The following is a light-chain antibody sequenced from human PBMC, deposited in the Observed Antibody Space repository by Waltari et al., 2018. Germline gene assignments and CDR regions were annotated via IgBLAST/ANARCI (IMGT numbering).Light chain of an antibody. Sequence: EILMTQSPVALSVSVGERASLSCRASQNVSDNLAWYQQRPGQAPALLIYGVFIRAPGVPDRFSGGGSATEFTLTINDLQSSDSAVYYCQQYMNWPPGYSFGQGTKVEIK. V-gene: IGKV3-15*01. J-gene: IGKJ2*03. CDR2: GVF. CDR3: QQYMNWPPGYS. CDR1: QNVSDN.